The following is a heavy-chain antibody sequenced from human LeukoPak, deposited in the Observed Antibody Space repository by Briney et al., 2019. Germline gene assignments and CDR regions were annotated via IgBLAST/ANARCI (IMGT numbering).Heavy chain of an antibody. CDR3: ARKNDYGDYVPDY. CDR2: ISSSSSYI. Sequence: PGGSLRLSYAASGFTFSSYSMNWVRQAPGKGLEWVSSISSSSSYIYYADSVKGRFTISRDNAKNSLYLQMNSLRAEDTAVYYCARKNDYGDYVPDYWGQGTLVTVSS. V-gene: IGHV3-21*01. CDR1: GFTFSSYS. J-gene: IGHJ4*02. D-gene: IGHD4-17*01.